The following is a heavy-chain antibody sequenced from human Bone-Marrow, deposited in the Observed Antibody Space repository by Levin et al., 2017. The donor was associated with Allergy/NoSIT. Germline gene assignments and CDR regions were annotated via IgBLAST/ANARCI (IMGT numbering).Heavy chain of an antibody. Sequence: PGGSLRLSCSASGFTFSSYAMHWVRQAPGKGLEYVSAISSNGGSTYYADSVKGRFTISRDNSKNTLYLQMSSLRAEDTAVYYCVKASIGDYVAYYYYYYMDVWGKGTTVTVSS. D-gene: IGHD4-17*01. V-gene: IGHV3-64D*06. J-gene: IGHJ6*03. CDR1: GFTFSSYA. CDR2: ISSNGGST. CDR3: VKASIGDYVAYYYYYYMDV.